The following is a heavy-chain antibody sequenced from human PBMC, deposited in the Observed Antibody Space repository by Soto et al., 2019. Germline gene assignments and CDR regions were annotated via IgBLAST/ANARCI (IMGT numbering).Heavy chain of an antibody. J-gene: IGHJ6*02. CDR3: AKDPFPDYYDSSGYYYWYYYGMDV. Sequence: GGSLRLSCAASGFTFSSYAMSWVRQAPGKGLEWVSAISGSGGSTYYADSVKGRFTISRDNSKNTLYLQMNSLRAEDTAVYYCAKDPFPDYYDSSGYYYWYYYGMDVWGQGTTVTVSS. CDR1: GFTFSSYA. D-gene: IGHD3-22*01. CDR2: ISGSGGST. V-gene: IGHV3-23*01.